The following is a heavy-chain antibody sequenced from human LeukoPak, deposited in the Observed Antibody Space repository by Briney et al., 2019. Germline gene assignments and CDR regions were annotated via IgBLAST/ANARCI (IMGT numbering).Heavy chain of an antibody. CDR2: MKGDGSEI. V-gene: IGHV3-7*01. Sequence: GGSLRLSCAASGFTFSSYAMSWVRQAPGKGLEWVANMKGDGSEIYYVDSVKGRFTISRDNAKNLLFLQMNTLRAEDTALYYCARPGYTAGYDLWGQGTLVTVSS. D-gene: IGHD3-9*01. CDR1: GFTFSSYA. J-gene: IGHJ3*01. CDR3: ARPGYTAGYDL.